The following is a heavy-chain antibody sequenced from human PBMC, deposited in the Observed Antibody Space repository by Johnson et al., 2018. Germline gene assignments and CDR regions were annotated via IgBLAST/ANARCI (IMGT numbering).Heavy chain of an antibody. CDR2: ISGSGGST. J-gene: IGHJ6*03. CDR3: ARGLARWIAVAGSGDYYYYMDV. V-gene: IGHV3-23*04. D-gene: IGHD6-19*01. CDR1: GFTFSSYA. Sequence: EVQLVESGGGVVQPGRSLRLSCAASGFTFSSYAMSWVRQAPGKGLEWVSAISGSGGSTYYADSVKGRLTISRDNSKNTLYLQMNSLRAEETAVYYCARGLARWIAVAGSGDYYYYMDVWGKGTTVTVSS.